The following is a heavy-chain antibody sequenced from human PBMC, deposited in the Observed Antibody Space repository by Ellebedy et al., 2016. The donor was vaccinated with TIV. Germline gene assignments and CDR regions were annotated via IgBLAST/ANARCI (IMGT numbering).Heavy chain of an antibody. J-gene: IGHJ5*02. CDR3: ARARVNRDIAYGNWFDP. V-gene: IGHV4-31*03. D-gene: IGHD2-15*01. CDR1: GDSISSGDHY. CDR2: IYYSGST. Sequence: SETLSLTXTVSGDSISSGDHYWSWIRQYPGTGLEWIGNIYYSGSTFYNPSLKSRLTISVDTSKSQFSLRLSSVTAADTALYYCARARVNRDIAYGNWFDPWGQGTLVTVSS.